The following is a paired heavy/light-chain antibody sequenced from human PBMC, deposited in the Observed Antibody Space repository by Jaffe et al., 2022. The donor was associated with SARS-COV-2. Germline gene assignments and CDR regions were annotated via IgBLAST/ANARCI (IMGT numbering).Heavy chain of an antibody. D-gene: IGHD6-25*01. CDR3: SFWRPGYGIDV. V-gene: IGHV3-73*01. Sequence: EVQVVESGGGLVQPGGSLKLSCAASGFIFSDSDVHWVRQASGKGLEGVGRLRSKSFNYAATYPASVEGRFTMSRDDSKNTAFLQMSSLKAEDTAVYYCSFWRPGYGIDVWGQGTTVTVSS. CDR2: LRSKSFNYAA. CDR1: GFIFSDSD. J-gene: IGHJ6*02.
Light chain of an antibody. Sequence: QLVLTQSPSASASLGASVKLTCTLSSGHSTYAIAWHQQQPEKGPRYLMKVNSDGSHTKGDGIPDRFSGSSSGAERFLTISSLQSDDEADYYCQTWGTGIRVFGGGTKLTVL. J-gene: IGLJ3*02. CDR3: QTWGTGIRV. V-gene: IGLV4-69*01. CDR1: SGHSTYA. CDR2: VNSDGSH.